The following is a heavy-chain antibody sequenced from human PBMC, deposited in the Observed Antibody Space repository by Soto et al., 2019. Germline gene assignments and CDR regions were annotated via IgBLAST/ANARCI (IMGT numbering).Heavy chain of an antibody. Sequence: QITLKESGPTLVKPTQTLTLTCTFSGFSLSTSGVGVGWIRQRPGKALEWLALIYWDDAQRYSPSLNSRLTITKDTTKNQVVLTITNMDPVDTATYYCAHRVGSSWPRGFDYWGQGTLVTVSS. CDR1: GFSLSTSGVG. CDR2: IYWDDAQ. D-gene: IGHD6-13*01. CDR3: AHRVGSSWPRGFDY. J-gene: IGHJ4*02. V-gene: IGHV2-5*02.